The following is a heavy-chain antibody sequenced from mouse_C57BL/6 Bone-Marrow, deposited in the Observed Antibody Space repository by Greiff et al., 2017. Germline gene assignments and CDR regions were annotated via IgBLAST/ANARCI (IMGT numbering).Heavy chain of an antibody. J-gene: IGHJ4*01. CDR1: GYSFTSYY. Sequence: VKLQESGPELVKPGASVKISCKASGYSFTSYYIHWVKQRPGQGLEWIGWIYPGSGNTKYNEKFKGKATLTADTSSSTAYMQLSSLTSEDSAVYYCARRILRPMDYWGQGTSVTVSS. CDR2: IYPGSGNT. V-gene: IGHV1-66*01. CDR3: ARRILRPMDY.